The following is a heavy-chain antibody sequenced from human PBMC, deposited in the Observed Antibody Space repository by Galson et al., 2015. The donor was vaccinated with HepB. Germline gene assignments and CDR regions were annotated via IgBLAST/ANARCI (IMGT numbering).Heavy chain of an antibody. Sequence: CAISGDSVSSNSALWNWIRQSPSRGLEWLGRTYYRPKWYNDYAVSVKSRMTINTDTSKNQFSMHLNSVTPEDTAVYYCVREVDWKHDYWGQGTRVTVSS. CDR1: GDSVSSNSAL. D-gene: IGHD1-1*01. CDR3: VREVDWKHDY. V-gene: IGHV6-1*01. CDR2: TYYRPKWYN. J-gene: IGHJ4*02.